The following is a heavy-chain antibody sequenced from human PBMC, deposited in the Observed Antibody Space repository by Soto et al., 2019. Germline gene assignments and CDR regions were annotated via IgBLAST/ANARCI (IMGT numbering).Heavy chain of an antibody. J-gene: IGHJ6*02. CDR2: INTSGGGT. CDR1: GCTFTNYY. D-gene: IGHD2-2*02. V-gene: IGHV1-46*01. Sequence: ASVKVSCKAAGCTFTNYYIHWRRQAPGQGLEWMGVINTSGGGTTYAQNFQGRVTMTRDTSTSTVYMELSSLRSDDTAVYYCAREAICDTPLPLYCYDGMDVWGQGTTVNVS. CDR3: AREAICDTPLPLYCYDGMDV.